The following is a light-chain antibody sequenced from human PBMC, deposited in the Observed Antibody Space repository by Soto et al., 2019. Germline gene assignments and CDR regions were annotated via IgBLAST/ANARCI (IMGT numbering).Light chain of an antibody. CDR1: DSDIGRYDY. J-gene: IGLJ1*01. Sequence: QSALTQPRSVAGSPRQSVTISCTGADSDIGRYDYVSWYQQHPGKAPKLLIYDVSQRPSGVPDRFSGSKSGNTASLTISGLQTDDEADYFCCSYAGSYSLRVFGIGTKLTVL. CDR3: CSYAGSYSLRV. CDR2: DVS. V-gene: IGLV2-11*01.